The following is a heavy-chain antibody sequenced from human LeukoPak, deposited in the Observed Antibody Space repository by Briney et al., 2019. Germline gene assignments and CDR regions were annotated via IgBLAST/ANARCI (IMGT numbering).Heavy chain of an antibody. D-gene: IGHD6-13*01. Sequence: ASVKVSCTASGYTFTIYYMHWVRQAPGQGLEWMGIINPSVGSTSYAQKFQGRVTMTTDTSTSTVYMELSSLRSEDTAVYYCARGSRRIAAAGTNWFDPWGQGTLVTVSS. J-gene: IGHJ5*02. CDR1: GYTFTIYY. V-gene: IGHV1-46*01. CDR2: INPSVGST. CDR3: ARGSRRIAAAGTNWFDP.